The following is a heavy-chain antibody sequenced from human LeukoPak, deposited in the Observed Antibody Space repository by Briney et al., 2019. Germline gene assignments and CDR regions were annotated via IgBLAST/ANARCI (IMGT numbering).Heavy chain of an antibody. CDR1: GGTFSSYD. D-gene: IGHD2-2*01. Sequence: SVKVSCKASGGTFSSYDISWVRQAPGQGLEWMGGIMPISGTANYAQKFQGRVTITADKPTNTAYMELSGLRSEDTAVYYCASGRTDIVVVPATLRNYYFDYWGQGTLVTVSS. J-gene: IGHJ4*02. V-gene: IGHV1-69*06. CDR3: ASGRTDIVVVPATLRNYYFDY. CDR2: IMPISGTA.